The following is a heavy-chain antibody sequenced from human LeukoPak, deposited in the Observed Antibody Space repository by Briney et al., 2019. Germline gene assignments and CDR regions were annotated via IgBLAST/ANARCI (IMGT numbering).Heavy chain of an antibody. CDR1: GGSISSSSYY. J-gene: IGHJ3*02. CDR2: IYYSGST. D-gene: IGHD1-20*01. CDR3: ARHGANWNRKSAFDI. V-gene: IGHV4-39*01. Sequence: PSETLSLTCTVSGGSISSSSYYWGWIRQPPGKGLEWIGSIYYSGSTYYNPSLKSRVTISVDTSKNQFSLKLSSVTAADTAVYYCARHGANWNRKSAFDIWGQGTMVTVSS.